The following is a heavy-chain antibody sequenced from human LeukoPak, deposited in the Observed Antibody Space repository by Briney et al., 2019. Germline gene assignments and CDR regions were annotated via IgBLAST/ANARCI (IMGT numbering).Heavy chain of an antibody. CDR3: ARSSDSSGYYYYYYGMDV. CDR2: ISAYNGNT. Sequence: ASVKVSCKASGYTFTSYGISWVRQAPGQGLEWMGWISAYNGNTNYAQKLQGRVTMTTDTSTSTAYMELSSLRSEDTAVYYCARSSDSSGYYYYYYGMDVWGQGTTVTVSS. V-gene: IGHV1-18*01. D-gene: IGHD3-22*01. CDR1: GYTFTSYG. J-gene: IGHJ6*02.